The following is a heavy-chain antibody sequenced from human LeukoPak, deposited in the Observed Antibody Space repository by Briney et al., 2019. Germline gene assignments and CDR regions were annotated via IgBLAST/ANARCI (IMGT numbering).Heavy chain of an antibody. CDR2: ISSSSSYI. D-gene: IGHD3-10*01. J-gene: IGHJ4*02. Sequence: GGSLRLSCAASGFTFSSYSMNRVRQAPGKGLEWVSSISSSSSYIYYADSVKGRFTISRDNAKNSLYLQMNSLRAEDTAVYYCARIWFGEFDYWGQGTLVTVSS. CDR3: ARIWFGEFDY. CDR1: GFTFSSYS. V-gene: IGHV3-21*01.